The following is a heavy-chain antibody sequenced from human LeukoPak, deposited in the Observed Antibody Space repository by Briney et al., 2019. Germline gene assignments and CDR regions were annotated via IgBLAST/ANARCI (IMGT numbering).Heavy chain of an antibody. V-gene: IGHV4-59*08. CDR1: GGSINNYY. Sequence: SETLSLTCSVSGGSINNYYWSWIRQPPGKGLESIGYIFYNGNTNYNPSLKGRVTISVDTSKNQFSLKLSSVTAADTAVYYCARRYYYGSGFDLWGRGTLVTVSS. CDR2: IFYNGNT. J-gene: IGHJ2*01. D-gene: IGHD3-10*01. CDR3: ARRYYYGSGFDL.